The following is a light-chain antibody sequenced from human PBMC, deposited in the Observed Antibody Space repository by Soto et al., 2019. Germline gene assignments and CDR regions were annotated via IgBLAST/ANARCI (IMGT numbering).Light chain of an antibody. CDR3: QHYGSSPLT. J-gene: IGKJ4*01. V-gene: IGKV3-20*01. CDR2: GAF. Sequence: EIVLTQSPGTLSLSPGERATLSCRASQSVTSSFLVWYQQKPGQAPRLLIYGAFSRPTGIPDRFSGYGSGTDFTLTISRLEPEDFEVYYCQHYGSSPLTFGGGTTLEIK. CDR1: QSVTSSF.